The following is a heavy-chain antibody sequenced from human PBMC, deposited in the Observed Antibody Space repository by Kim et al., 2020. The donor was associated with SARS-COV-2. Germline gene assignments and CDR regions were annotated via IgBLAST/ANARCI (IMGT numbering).Heavy chain of an antibody. CDR2: IYYSGST. CDR1: GGSISSGGYY. J-gene: IGHJ5*02. D-gene: IGHD3-3*01. CDR3: ARDSFVSHHRWFDP. Sequence: SETLSPTCTVSGGSISSGGYYWSWIRQHPGKGLEWIGYIYYSGSTYYNPSLKSRVTISVDTSKNQFSLKLSSVTAADTAVYYCARDSFVSHHRWFDPWGQGTLVTVSS. V-gene: IGHV4-31*03.